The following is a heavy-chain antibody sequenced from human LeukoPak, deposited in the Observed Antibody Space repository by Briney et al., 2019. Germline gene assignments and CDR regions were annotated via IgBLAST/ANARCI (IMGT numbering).Heavy chain of an antibody. CDR1: GGSISSYY. V-gene: IGHV4-59*01. CDR3: AREIRYYYESSGYSYGMDV. J-gene: IGHJ6*02. D-gene: IGHD3-22*01. CDR2: IYYSRST. Sequence: PSETLSLTCTVSGGSISSYYWSWIRQPPGKGLEWIGYIYYSRSTNYNPSLKSRVIISVDTSRNQFSLKLSSVTAADTAVYYCAREIRYYYESSGYSYGMDVWGQGTTVTVSS.